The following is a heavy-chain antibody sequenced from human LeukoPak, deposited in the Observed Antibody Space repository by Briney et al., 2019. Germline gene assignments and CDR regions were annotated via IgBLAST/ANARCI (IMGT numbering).Heavy chain of an antibody. Sequence: GGSLRLSCAASGFTFSSYWMTWVRQAPGKGLEWVANIKQDGSEKYYVDSVKGRFTISRDNAKNSLYLQMNSLRAEDTAEYYCARGLGSGSYYDYWGQGTLVTVSS. V-gene: IGHV3-7*01. D-gene: IGHD3-10*01. CDR2: IKQDGSEK. CDR1: GFTFSSYW. J-gene: IGHJ4*02. CDR3: ARGLGSGSYYDY.